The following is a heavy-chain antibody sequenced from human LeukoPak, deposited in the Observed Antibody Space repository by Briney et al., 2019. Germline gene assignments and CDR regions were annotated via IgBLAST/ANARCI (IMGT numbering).Heavy chain of an antibody. D-gene: IGHD3-22*01. Sequence: GGSLRLSCAASGFTFSSYEMNWVRQAPGKGLEWVSYITSSGGTIYYADSVKGRFTISRDNAKSSLYLQMNSLRAEDTAVYYCARRDSSGYFGWFDPWGQGTLVTVSS. V-gene: IGHV3-48*03. CDR1: GFTFSSYE. CDR3: ARRDSSGYFGWFDP. J-gene: IGHJ5*02. CDR2: ITSSGGTI.